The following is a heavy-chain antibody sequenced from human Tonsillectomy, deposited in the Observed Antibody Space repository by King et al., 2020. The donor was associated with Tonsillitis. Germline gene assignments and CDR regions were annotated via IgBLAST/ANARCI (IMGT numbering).Heavy chain of an antibody. CDR3: ARRLLDFLTWYYYFLDH. V-gene: IGHV2-5*02. D-gene: IGHD3-9*01. Sequence: ITLKESGPTLVKPTQTLTLTCTFSGFSLSTSGVGVGWIRQPPGKALEWLALIYWDDDKRYSPSLKTRLTITKDTSKNQVVLTMTNMDPVDTPTYYIARRLLDFLTWYYYFLDHRGQGNPGTGSS. CDR2: IYWDDDK. CDR1: GFSLSTSGVG. J-gene: IGHJ4*01.